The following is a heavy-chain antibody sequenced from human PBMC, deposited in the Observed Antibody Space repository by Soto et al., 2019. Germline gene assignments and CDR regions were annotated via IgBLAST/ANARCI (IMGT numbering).Heavy chain of an antibody. D-gene: IGHD2-2*01. J-gene: IGHJ4*02. V-gene: IGHV3-33*01. CDR1: GFTFSSYG. CDR2: IWYDGSNT. Sequence: QVQLVESGGGVVQPGRSLRLSCAASGFTFSSYGMHWVRQAPGKGLEWVAVIWYDGSNTYYADSVKGRFTTSRDNSKNTLYLQMNSLRAEDTAVYYCAREHCSSTSCYSYFDYWGQGTLVTVSS. CDR3: AREHCSSTSCYSYFDY.